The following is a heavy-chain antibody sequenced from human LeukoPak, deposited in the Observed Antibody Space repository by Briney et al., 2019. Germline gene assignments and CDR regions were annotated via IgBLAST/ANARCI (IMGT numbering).Heavy chain of an antibody. J-gene: IGHJ4*02. D-gene: IGHD6-13*01. Sequence: PSETLSLTCTVSGDSISSGGYYWSWVRQHPGKGLEWIGYINYSGSTYYNPSLKSRVTISIDTSKNQFSLNLSSVTAADTAVYYCARVREAAAVLDYWGQGTLVTVSS. CDR2: INYSGST. CDR3: ARVREAAAVLDY. CDR1: GDSISSGGYY. V-gene: IGHV4-31*03.